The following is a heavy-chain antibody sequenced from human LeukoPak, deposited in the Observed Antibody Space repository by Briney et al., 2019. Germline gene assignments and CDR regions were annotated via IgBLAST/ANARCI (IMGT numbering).Heavy chain of an antibody. CDR1: GGSISSYY. CDR3: ARLRVDTAMGYFDY. D-gene: IGHD5-18*01. CDR2: IYYSGST. J-gene: IGHJ4*02. Sequence: SETLSLTCTVSGGSISSYYWSWIRQPPGKGLEWIGYIYYSGSTNYNPSLKSRVTISVDTSKNQLSLKLSSVTAADTAVYYCARLRVDTAMGYFDYWGQGTLVTVSS. V-gene: IGHV4-59*08.